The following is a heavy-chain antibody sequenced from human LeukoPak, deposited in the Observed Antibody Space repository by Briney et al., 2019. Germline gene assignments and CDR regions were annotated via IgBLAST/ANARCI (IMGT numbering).Heavy chain of an antibody. Sequence: PSETLSLTCTVSGGSISSSSYYWGWIRQPPGKGLEWIGSIYYSGSTYYNPSLKSRVTISVDTSKNQFSLKLSSVTAADTAVYYCATQGIYDFWSGYYLLWEAYWGQGTLVTVSS. CDR1: GGSISSSSYY. V-gene: IGHV4-39*01. D-gene: IGHD3-3*01. CDR3: ATQGIYDFWSGYYLLWEAY. J-gene: IGHJ4*02. CDR2: IYYSGST.